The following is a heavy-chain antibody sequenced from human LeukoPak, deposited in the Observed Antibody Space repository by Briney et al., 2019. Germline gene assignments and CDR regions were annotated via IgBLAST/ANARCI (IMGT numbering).Heavy chain of an antibody. V-gene: IGHV3-30-3*01. CDR1: GFTFSSQA. CDR3: AKDPTSVSVAGYFDY. CDR2: ISNDGSNK. Sequence: PGGSLRLSCAASGFTFSSQAMHWVRQAPGKGLEWVTVISNDGSNKYYAGSVKGRFTISRDNSKNTLYLQMNSLRAEDTAVYYCAKDPTSVSVAGYFDYWGQGTLVTVSS. D-gene: IGHD6-19*01. J-gene: IGHJ4*02.